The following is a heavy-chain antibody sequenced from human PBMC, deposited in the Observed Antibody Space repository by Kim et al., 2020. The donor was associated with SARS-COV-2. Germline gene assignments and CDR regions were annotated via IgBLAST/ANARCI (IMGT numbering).Heavy chain of an antibody. V-gene: IGHV3-15*01. J-gene: IGHJ4*02. CDR3: TTDENGYYFSVDY. Sequence: YAAPVTGRFTISRDDAKNTLYLQMNSLKTEDTAVYYCTTDENGYYFSVDYWGQGTLVTVSS. D-gene: IGHD3-3*01.